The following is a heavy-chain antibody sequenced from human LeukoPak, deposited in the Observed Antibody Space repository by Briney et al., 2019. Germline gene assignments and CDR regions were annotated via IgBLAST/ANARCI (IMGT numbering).Heavy chain of an antibody. CDR3: ARTDDILTGYHWFDP. Sequence: SETLSLTCTVSGGSISSSSYSWGWIRQPPGKGLEWIGSIYYSGSTYYNPSLKSRVTISVDTSKNQFSLKLSSVTAADTAVYYCARTDDILTGYHWFDPWGQGTLVTVSS. D-gene: IGHD3-9*01. CDR1: GGSISSSSYS. V-gene: IGHV4-39*07. J-gene: IGHJ5*02. CDR2: IYYSGST.